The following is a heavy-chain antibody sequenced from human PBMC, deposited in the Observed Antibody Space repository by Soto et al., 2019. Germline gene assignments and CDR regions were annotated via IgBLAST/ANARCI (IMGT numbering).Heavy chain of an antibody. CDR2: IISSSSYI. J-gene: IGHJ6*03. Sequence: GGSLRLSCAASGFTFSSYSMNWVRQAPGKGLEWVSSIISSSSYIYYADSVKGRFTISRDNAKNSLYLQMNSLRAEDTAVYYCARGYYYYYYMDVWGKGTTVTVSS. CDR3: ARGYYYYYYMDV. V-gene: IGHV3-21*01. CDR1: GFTFSSYS.